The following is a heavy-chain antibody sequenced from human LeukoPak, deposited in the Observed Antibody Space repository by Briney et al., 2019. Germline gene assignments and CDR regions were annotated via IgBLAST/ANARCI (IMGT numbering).Heavy chain of an antibody. D-gene: IGHD6-6*01. CDR3: AKDIAAYSSSQTFDY. CDR1: GFTFDNYA. CDR2: ISWNSGSI. Sequence: PGGSLRLSCAASGFTFDNYAMHWVRQAPGKGLEWVSGISWNSGSIGYADSVKGRFTISRDNAKNSLYLQMNSLRAEDMALYYCAKDIAAYSSSQTFDYWGQGTLVTVSS. J-gene: IGHJ4*02. V-gene: IGHV3-9*03.